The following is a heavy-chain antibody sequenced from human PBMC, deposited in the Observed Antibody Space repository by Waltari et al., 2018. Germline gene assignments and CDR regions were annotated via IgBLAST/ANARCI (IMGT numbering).Heavy chain of an antibody. J-gene: IGHJ4*02. CDR1: GGSISSSSYY. V-gene: IGHV4-39*01. CDR3: AKHDYGDYNFAY. Sequence: QLQPQESGPGLVKPSETLSLTCTVSGGSISSSSYYWGWIRQPPGKGLEWIGSIYYSGSTYYNPSLKSRVTISVDTSKNQFSLKLSSVTAADTAVYYCAKHDYGDYNFAYWGQGTLVTVSS. D-gene: IGHD4-17*01. CDR2: IYYSGST.